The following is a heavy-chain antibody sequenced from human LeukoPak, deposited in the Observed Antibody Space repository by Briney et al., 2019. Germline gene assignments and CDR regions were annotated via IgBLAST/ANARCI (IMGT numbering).Heavy chain of an antibody. CDR1: GYTVSSNSTA. CDR3: ARLAAGNSRDY. D-gene: IGHD2/OR15-2a*01. V-gene: IGHV6-1*01. Sequence: SQTLTLTCAISGYTVSSNSTAWNWNRQAPSRDLEWLRRTYYRSKWHNDYAVSVKGRISINPDTSKNQFSLQLNSVTPEDTAVYYCARLAAGNSRDYWGQGTLVTVSS. J-gene: IGHJ4*02. CDR2: TYYRSKWHN.